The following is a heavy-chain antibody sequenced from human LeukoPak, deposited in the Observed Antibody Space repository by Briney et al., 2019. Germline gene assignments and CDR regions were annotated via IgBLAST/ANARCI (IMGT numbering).Heavy chain of an antibody. Sequence: ASAKVFCNAYAGTYNSYAISWVRQDPGQGLEWMGGIIALFGTANYAQKFQGRLMITADESTSTANMELSSLRSEDTAVYYCARIRDGYNSYFFYGMDVWCQGTTVTVSS. CDR1: AGTYNSYA. J-gene: IGHJ6*02. CDR2: IIALFGTA. V-gene: IGHV1-69*01. CDR3: ARIRDGYNSYFFYGMDV. D-gene: IGHD5-24*01.